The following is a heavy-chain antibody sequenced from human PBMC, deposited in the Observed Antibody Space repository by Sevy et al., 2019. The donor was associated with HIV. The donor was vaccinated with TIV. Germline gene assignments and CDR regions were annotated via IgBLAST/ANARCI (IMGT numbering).Heavy chain of an antibody. V-gene: IGHV3-23*01. J-gene: IGHJ4*02. Sequence: GGSLRLSCAASGITFSNYAMGWVRQAPGKGLEWVSTFSGSGGSTHYADSVEGRFTISRDNSKNTLYLQMNSLRAEDTAVYFCAKGPTYLVAATFPDYWGQGTLVTVSS. CDR3: AKGPTYLVAATFPDY. CDR2: FSGSGGST. D-gene: IGHD6-19*01. CDR1: GITFSNYA.